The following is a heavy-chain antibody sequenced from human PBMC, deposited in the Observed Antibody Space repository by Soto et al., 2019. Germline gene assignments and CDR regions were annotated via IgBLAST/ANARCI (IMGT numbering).Heavy chain of an antibody. J-gene: IGHJ3*02. V-gene: IGHV4-31*03. CDR1: GGSISSGGYY. Sequence: QVQLQESGPGLVKPSQTLSLTCTVSGGSISSGGYYWSWIRQHPGKGLEWIGYIYYSGSTYYNPSLKSRVTISVDTSKNQFSLKLSSVTAADTAVYYCARDLPLYYDSSGYLTSNAFDIWGQGTMVTVSS. CDR2: IYYSGST. D-gene: IGHD3-22*01. CDR3: ARDLPLYYDSSGYLTSNAFDI.